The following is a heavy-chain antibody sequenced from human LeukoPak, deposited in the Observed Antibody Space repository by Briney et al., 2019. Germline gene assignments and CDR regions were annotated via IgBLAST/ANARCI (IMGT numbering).Heavy chain of an antibody. J-gene: IGHJ4*02. CDR3: ARGRKWELPETPFDY. V-gene: IGHV1-8*03. D-gene: IGHD1-26*01. CDR1: GYTFTSYD. CDR2: MNPNSGNT. Sequence: ASVKVSCKASGYTFTSYDINWVRQATGQGLEWMGWMNPNSGNTGYAQKFQGRVTITRNTSISTAYMELSSLRSEDTAVYYCARGRKWELPETPFDYWGQGTLVTVSS.